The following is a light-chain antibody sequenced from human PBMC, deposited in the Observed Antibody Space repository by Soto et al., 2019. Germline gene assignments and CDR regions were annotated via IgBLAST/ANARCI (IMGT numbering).Light chain of an antibody. V-gene: IGLV2-14*03. CDR3: SSHVGTSTPHFA. CDR1: SSDVGGNNY. Sequence: QSALTQPASVSGSPGQSITIPCTGTSSDVGGNNYVSWYQQYPGKAPKLIIYHVSDRPSGVSNRFSGSKSGSTASLTISGLQAEDEADYYCSSHVGTSTPHFAFGGGTKLTVL. CDR2: HVS. J-gene: IGLJ2*01.